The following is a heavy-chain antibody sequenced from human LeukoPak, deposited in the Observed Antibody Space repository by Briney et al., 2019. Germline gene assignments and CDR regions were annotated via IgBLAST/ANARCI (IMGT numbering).Heavy chain of an antibody. Sequence: GGSLRLSCAASGSTFSNAWMSWVRQAPGKGLEWVGRIKSKTDGGTTDYAAPVKGRFIISRDDSKNTLYLQMNSLKTEDTAVYYCTTTGDDFWSGYYKDAFDIWGQGTMVTVSS. D-gene: IGHD3-3*01. CDR1: GSTFSNAW. V-gene: IGHV3-15*01. CDR3: TTTGDDFWSGYYKDAFDI. CDR2: IKSKTDGGTT. J-gene: IGHJ3*02.